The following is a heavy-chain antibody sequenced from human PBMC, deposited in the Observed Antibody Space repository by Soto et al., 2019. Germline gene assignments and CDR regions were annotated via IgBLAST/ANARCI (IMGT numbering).Heavy chain of an antibody. J-gene: IGHJ6*02. Sequence: PGGSLRLSCAASGFTFSSYWMSWVRQAPGKGLEWVANIKQDGSEKYYVDSVKGRFTISRDNAKNSLYLQMNSLRAEDTAVYYCARVGIAAAGPHLYYYYYGMDVWGQGTTVTVSS. CDR3: ARVGIAAAGPHLYYYYYGMDV. V-gene: IGHV3-7*05. CDR1: GFTFSSYW. D-gene: IGHD6-13*01. CDR2: IKQDGSEK.